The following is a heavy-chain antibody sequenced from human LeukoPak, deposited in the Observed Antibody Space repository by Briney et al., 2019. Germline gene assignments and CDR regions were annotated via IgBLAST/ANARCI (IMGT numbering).Heavy chain of an antibody. Sequence: PGRSLRLSCAASGFTFSTYAMHWARQAPGKGLEWLAVVSFDGSNEYYADSVEGRFTVSRDNSNSSLYLELNRLRVEDTATYYCARPPDMVRGIVVPAVNFFDYWGQGTLVTVSS. D-gene: IGHD3-10*01. CDR3: ARPPDMVRGIVVPAVNFFDY. CDR1: GFTFSTYA. J-gene: IGHJ4*02. CDR2: VSFDGSNE. V-gene: IGHV3-30*14.